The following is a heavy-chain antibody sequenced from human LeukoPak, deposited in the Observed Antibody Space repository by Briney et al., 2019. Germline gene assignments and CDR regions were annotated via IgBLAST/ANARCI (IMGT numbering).Heavy chain of an antibody. CDR1: GFTVSSNY. CDR2: IYSGGST. V-gene: IGHV3-53*01. CDR3: ARSTLWFGADY. J-gene: IGHJ4*02. Sequence: GGSLRLYCAASGFTVSSNYMSWVRQAPGKGLEWVSVIYSGGSTYYADSVKGRFTISRDNSKNTLYLQMNSLRAEDTAVYYCARSTLWFGADYWGQGTLVTVSS. D-gene: IGHD3-10*01.